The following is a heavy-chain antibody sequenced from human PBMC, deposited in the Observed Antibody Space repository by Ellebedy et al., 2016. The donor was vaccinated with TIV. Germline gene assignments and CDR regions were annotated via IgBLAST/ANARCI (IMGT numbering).Heavy chain of an antibody. Sequence: GESLKISCAASGFTFSIYAMSWVRQAPGKGLEWVSLISGSGDSTYYADSVKGRFTISRDNSKNTLYVQMNSLRADDTAVYYCARFRYTSFWHLGHNGLDYWGQGTLVSGSS. D-gene: IGHD6-19*01. CDR2: ISGSGDST. CDR3: ARFRYTSFWHLGHNGLDY. J-gene: IGHJ4*02. V-gene: IGHV3-23*01. CDR1: GFTFSIYA.